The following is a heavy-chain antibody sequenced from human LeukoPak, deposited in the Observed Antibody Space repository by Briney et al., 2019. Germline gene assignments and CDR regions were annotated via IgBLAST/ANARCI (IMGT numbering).Heavy chain of an antibody. Sequence: SETLSLTCTVSGGSISSGDYYWSWIRQPPGKGLEWIGYIYYGGSTYYNPSLKSRVTISVDTSKNQFSLKLSSVTAADTAVYYCARAGVVAASDFDYWGQGTLVTVSS. D-gene: IGHD2-15*01. V-gene: IGHV4-30-4*01. CDR1: GGSISSGDYY. CDR3: ARAGVVAASDFDY. J-gene: IGHJ4*02. CDR2: IYYGGST.